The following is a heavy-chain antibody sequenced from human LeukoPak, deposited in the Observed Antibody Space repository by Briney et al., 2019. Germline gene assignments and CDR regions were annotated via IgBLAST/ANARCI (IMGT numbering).Heavy chain of an antibody. CDR2: VYHSGST. J-gene: IGHJ3*02. V-gene: IGHV4-59*01. CDR1: GASISSYF. D-gene: IGHD5-12*01. Sequence: SETLSLTCTVSGASISSYFWSWIRQPPGEGLEWIGYVYHSGSTNYNPSLKSRVTITLDTSKTQFSLRLNSLTVADTAVYYCATGGGYVDAFDIWGQGTMVTVSS. CDR3: ATGGGYVDAFDI.